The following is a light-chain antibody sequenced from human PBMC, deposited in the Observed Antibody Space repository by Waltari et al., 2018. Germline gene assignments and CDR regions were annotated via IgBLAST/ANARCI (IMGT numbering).Light chain of an antibody. CDR1: KSISNS. Sequence: IKWWERKSISNSVNEHQHKTGKAPKPLIYGASSLPSWVAERFNGRRSGTDFTLTISSLQPEDFATYYCQQSYSMYTFSQGTKPEIK. J-gene: IGKJ2*01. CDR2: GAS. CDR3: QQSYSMYT. V-gene: IGKV1-39*01.